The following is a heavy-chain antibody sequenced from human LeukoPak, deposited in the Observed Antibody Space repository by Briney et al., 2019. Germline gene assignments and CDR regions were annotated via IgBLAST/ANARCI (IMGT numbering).Heavy chain of an antibody. CDR1: GFTFDDYA. CDR3: ARLGARQMLEY. Sequence: GGSLRLSCAASGFTFDDYAMHWVRQAPGKGLEWVSGISWNSGTIGYADSVKGRFTISRDNAKHSLYLEMNGLRAEDTALYYCARLGARQMLEYWGQGALVTVSS. CDR2: ISWNSGTI. J-gene: IGHJ4*02. V-gene: IGHV3-9*01. D-gene: IGHD4-17*01.